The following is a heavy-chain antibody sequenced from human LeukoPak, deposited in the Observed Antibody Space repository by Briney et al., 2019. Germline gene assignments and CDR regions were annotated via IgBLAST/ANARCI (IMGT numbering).Heavy chain of an antibody. J-gene: IGHJ5*02. Sequence: GGSLRLSCAASGFTFSSYEMNWVRQAPGKGLEWVSGISWNSGSIGYADSVKGRFTISRDNAKNSLYLQMNSLRAEDMALYYCAKASGGSCYSGWFDPWGQGTLVTVSS. D-gene: IGHD2-15*01. CDR3: AKASGGSCYSGWFDP. CDR1: GFTFSSYE. CDR2: ISWNSGSI. V-gene: IGHV3-9*03.